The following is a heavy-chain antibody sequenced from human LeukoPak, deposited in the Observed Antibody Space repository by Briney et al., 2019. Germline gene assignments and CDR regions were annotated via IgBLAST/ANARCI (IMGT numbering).Heavy chain of an antibody. CDR2: IYTGGRT. Sequence: GGSLRLSCAAPGFTFSSYWMSWVRQAPGKGLEWVSFIYTGGRTYSADSVKGRFTISRDNSKNTLYLQMNSLRPEDTAVYYCARGPRALVPAADDAFDIWGQGTMVTVSS. J-gene: IGHJ3*02. CDR3: ARGPRALVPAADDAFDI. D-gene: IGHD2-2*01. CDR1: GFTFSSYW. V-gene: IGHV3-66*02.